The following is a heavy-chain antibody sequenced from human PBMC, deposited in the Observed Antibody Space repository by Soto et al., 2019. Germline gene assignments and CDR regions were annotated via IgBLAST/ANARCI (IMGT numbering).Heavy chain of an antibody. CDR1: GYTFTSYD. CDR3: ARAPSPYCSGGRWYKIFDY. CDR2: MNPNSGNT. D-gene: IGHD2-15*01. Sequence: ASVKVSCKASGYTFTSYDINWVRQATGQGLEWMGWMNPNSGNTGYAQKFQGRVTMTRNTSISTAYMELSSLRSEDTAVYYCARAPSPYCSGGRWYKIFDYWGQATLVTVSS. J-gene: IGHJ4*02. V-gene: IGHV1-8*01.